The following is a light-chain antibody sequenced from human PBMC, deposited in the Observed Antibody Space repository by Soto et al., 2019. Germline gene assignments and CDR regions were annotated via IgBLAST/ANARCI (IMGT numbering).Light chain of an antibody. J-gene: IGLJ1*01. CDR2: EVS. CDR3: CSFAHSSAYV. CDR1: SSDIGSYNL. Sequence: QSALTQPASVSGSPGQSITISCTGTSSDIGSYNLVSWYQQHPGKAPKLILYEVSKRPSGVSNRFSGSRSGYTASLTISGLQAEDEADYYCCSFAHSSAYVFGSGTKLTVL. V-gene: IGLV2-23*02.